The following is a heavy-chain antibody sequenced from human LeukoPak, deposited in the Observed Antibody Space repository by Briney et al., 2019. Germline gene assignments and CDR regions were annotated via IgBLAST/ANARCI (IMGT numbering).Heavy chain of an antibody. Sequence: ASAKVSCKASGYTFTSYGISWVRQAPGQGLEWMGWISAYNGNTNYAQKLQGRVTMTTDTSTSTAYMELRSLRSDDTAVYYCARASVRYGVAAAGHWGQGTLVTVSS. CDR1: GYTFTSYG. CDR2: ISAYNGNT. J-gene: IGHJ4*02. D-gene: IGHD6-13*01. V-gene: IGHV1-18*01. CDR3: ARASVRYGVAAAGH.